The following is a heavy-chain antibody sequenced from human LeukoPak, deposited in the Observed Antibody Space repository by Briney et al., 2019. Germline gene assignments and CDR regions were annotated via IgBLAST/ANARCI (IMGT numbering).Heavy chain of an antibody. J-gene: IGHJ4*02. CDR3: ARVLTTVTLFDY. Sequence: SETLSLTCAVYGGSFSGYYWSWIRQPPGEGLEWIGEINHSGSTNYNPSLKSRVTISVDTSKNQFSLKLSSVTAADTAVYYCARVLTTVTLFDYWGQGTLVTVSS. D-gene: IGHD4-17*01. CDR1: GGSFSGYY. V-gene: IGHV4-34*01. CDR2: INHSGST.